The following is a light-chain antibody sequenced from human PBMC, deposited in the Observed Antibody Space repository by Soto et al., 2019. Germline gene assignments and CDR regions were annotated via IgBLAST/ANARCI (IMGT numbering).Light chain of an antibody. CDR1: QSVSSR. J-gene: IGKJ1*01. CDR3: QQYGSSPIT. CDR2: DAS. Sequence: IVLPQSPATLSLSPVQVAPVSCRASQSVSSRLAWYQQKRGQAPRLPIYDASSRASGIPARFSGRGSGTDFTLTISCLEPEDFAVYYCQQYGSSPITFGQGTKVDIK. V-gene: IGKV3-20*01.